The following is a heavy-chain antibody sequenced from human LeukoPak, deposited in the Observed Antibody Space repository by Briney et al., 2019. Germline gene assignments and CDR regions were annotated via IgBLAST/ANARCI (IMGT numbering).Heavy chain of an antibody. CDR1: GFTFSSYS. CDR3: AKDMDEWLLRSHFDY. V-gene: IGHV3-30*18. D-gene: IGHD3-22*01. CDR2: ISYDGSNK. Sequence: GGSLRLSCAASGFTFSSYSMNWVRQAPGKGLEWVAVISYDGSNKYYADSVKGRFTISRDNSKNTLYLQMNSLRAEDTAVYYCAKDMDEWLLRSHFDYWGQGTLVTVSS. J-gene: IGHJ4*02.